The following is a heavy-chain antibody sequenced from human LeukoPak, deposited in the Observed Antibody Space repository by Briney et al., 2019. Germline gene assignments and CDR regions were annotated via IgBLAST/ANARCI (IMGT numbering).Heavy chain of an antibody. CDR1: GFTFSSYS. J-gene: IGHJ6*02. CDR3: ARDWGWNSNYYYYGMDV. Sequence: GGSLRLSCAASGFTFSSYSMNCVRQAPGKGLEWVSSISSSSSYIYYADSVKGRFTISRDNAKNSLYLQMNSLRAEDTAVYYCARDWGWNSNYYYYGMDVWGQGTTVTVSS. CDR2: ISSSSSYI. V-gene: IGHV3-21*01. D-gene: IGHD1-7*01.